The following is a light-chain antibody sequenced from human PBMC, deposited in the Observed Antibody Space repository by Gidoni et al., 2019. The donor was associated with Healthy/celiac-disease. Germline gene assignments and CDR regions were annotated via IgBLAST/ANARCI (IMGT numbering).Light chain of an antibody. CDR2: DAS. J-gene: IGKJ2*01. CDR1: QSISSW. V-gene: IGKV1-5*01. Sequence: GDRVTITCRASQSISSWLAWYQQKPGKAPKLLIYDASSLESGVPSRFSGSGSGTEFTLTISSLQPDDFATYYCQQYNSYVYTFGQXTKLEIK. CDR3: QQYNSYVYT.